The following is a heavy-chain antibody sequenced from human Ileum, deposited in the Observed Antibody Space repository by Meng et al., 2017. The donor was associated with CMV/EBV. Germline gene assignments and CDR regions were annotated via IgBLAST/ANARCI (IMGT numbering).Heavy chain of an antibody. Sequence: SETLSLTCTVYGGSFSGYYWTWIRQPPGKGLEWIGEIHHSDHFSEGINYNPSLKSRVTISVDTSTNHFSLKVNSVTAADTAVYYCASFTQQKGGTYWYFDLWGRGTLVTVSS. J-gene: IGHJ2*01. D-gene: IGHD6-13*01. CDR1: GGSFSGYY. CDR3: ASFTQQKGGTYWYFDL. V-gene: IGHV4-34*01. CDR2: IHHSDHFSEGI.